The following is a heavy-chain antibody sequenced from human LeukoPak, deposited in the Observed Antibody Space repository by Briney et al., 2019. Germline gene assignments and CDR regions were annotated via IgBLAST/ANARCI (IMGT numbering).Heavy chain of an antibody. J-gene: IGHJ3*02. CDR2: IYYSGST. Sequence: KPSETLSLTCTVSGGSISSSSYYWGWIRQPPGTGLEWIGSIYYSGSTYYNPSLKSRVTISVDTSKNQFSLKVSSVTAADTAVYYCARRELLSTPDAFDIWGQGTMVTVSS. CDR1: GGSISSSSYY. CDR3: ARRELLSTPDAFDI. D-gene: IGHD3-10*01. V-gene: IGHV4-39*01.